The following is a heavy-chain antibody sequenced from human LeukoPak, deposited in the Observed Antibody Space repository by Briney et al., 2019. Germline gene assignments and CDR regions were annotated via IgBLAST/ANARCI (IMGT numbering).Heavy chain of an antibody. J-gene: IGHJ5*02. D-gene: IGHD6-13*01. CDR1: GFTFSSYA. CDR3: ARDSIAANWFDP. CDR2: ISGSGGST. V-gene: IGHV3-23*01. Sequence: RGGSLRLSCAASGFTFSSYAMSWVRQAPGKGLEWVSAISGSGGSTYYADSVKGRFTISRDNSKNTLYLQMNSLRAEDTAVYYCARDSIAANWFDPWGQGTLVTVSS.